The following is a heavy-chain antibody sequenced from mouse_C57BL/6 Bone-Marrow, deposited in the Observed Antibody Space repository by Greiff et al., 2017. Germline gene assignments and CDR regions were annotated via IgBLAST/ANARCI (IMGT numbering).Heavy chain of an antibody. CDR2: IWRGGNT. CDR1: GFSLTSYG. J-gene: IGHJ3*01. V-gene: IGHV2-5*01. Sequence: QVQLKESGPGLVQPSQSLSITCTVSGFSLTSYGVHWVRPSPGKGLEWLGVIWRGGNTDYNAAFMSRLSITKDNSKSQVFFKMNSLQADDTAIYNWDKRSPLHCGFAYWGQGTLVTGSA. CDR3: DKRSPLHCGFAY.